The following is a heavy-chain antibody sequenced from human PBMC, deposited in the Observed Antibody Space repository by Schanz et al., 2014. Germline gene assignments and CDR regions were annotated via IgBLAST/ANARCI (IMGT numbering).Heavy chain of an antibody. CDR2: INHRGST. CDR3: ARGLYSSGRFDY. Sequence: QVQLQQWGAGLLKPSETLSLTCAIDGGSFSGYFWSWIRQPPGKGLEWIGEINHRGSTTYNPSLRSRVNISIDPSKTQFSLKMKSVAAADTAVYYCARGLYSSGRFDYWGQGTLVAVSS. D-gene: IGHD6-19*01. V-gene: IGHV4-34*01. CDR1: GGSFSGYF. J-gene: IGHJ4*02.